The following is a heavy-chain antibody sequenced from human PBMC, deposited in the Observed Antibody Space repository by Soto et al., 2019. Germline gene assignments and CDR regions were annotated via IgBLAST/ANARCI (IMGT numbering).Heavy chain of an antibody. D-gene: IGHD1-1*01. Sequence: ASVKVSCKASGGTFSSYAISWVRQAPGQGLEWMGGISAINGNTNYAQKLQGRVTMTTDTSTSTAYMGLRSLRSDDTAVYYCARDWKRPGYYYYYMDVWGKGTTVTVSS. CDR2: ISAINGNT. CDR3: ARDWKRPGYYYYYMDV. V-gene: IGHV1-18*01. J-gene: IGHJ6*03. CDR1: GGTFSSYA.